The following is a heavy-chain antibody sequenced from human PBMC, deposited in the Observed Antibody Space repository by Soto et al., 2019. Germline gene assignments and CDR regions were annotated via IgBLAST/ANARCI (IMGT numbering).Heavy chain of an antibody. D-gene: IGHD1-26*01. Sequence: QVQLVESGGGVVQPGRSLRLSCAASGFTFSSYGIHWVRQAPGKGLEWVAVIAYDGSSKKYADSVKGRFTITRDNSENTLFLQMNSLRAEDTAVYYCAKDRGGSYTYYYGMDVW. CDR1: GFTFSSYG. V-gene: IGHV3-30*18. J-gene: IGHJ6*01. CDR3: AKDRGGSYTYYYGMDV. CDR2: IAYDGSSK.